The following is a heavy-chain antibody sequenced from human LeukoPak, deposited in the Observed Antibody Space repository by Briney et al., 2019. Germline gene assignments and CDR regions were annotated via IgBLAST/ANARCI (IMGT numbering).Heavy chain of an antibody. D-gene: IGHD3-22*01. V-gene: IGHV3-30-3*01. CDR2: ISYDGSNK. CDR1: GFTFSSYA. J-gene: IGHJ4*02. CDR3: ASSPKVVVIDY. Sequence: GGSLRLSCAASGFTFSSYAMHWVRQAPGKGLEWVAVISYDGSNKYYADSVKGRFTISRDNSKNTLYLQMNSLRAEDTAVYYCASSPKVVVIDYWGQGTLVTVSS.